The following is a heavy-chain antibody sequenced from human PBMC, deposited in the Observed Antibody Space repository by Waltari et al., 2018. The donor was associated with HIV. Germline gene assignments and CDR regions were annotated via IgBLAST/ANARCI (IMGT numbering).Heavy chain of an antibody. V-gene: IGHV4-39*01. D-gene: IGHD3-3*01. CDR2: NYYGGST. CDR3: ARHLRGHGFLAKLYYFDF. Sequence: QLQMQESGPGLVKPSETLSLTCSVSGGSISSSGYYWGWIRQSPGKGLEWIGNNYYGGSTYYNPSLQSRVTISVDTSKNQFSLRLNSVTAADTAVYFCARHLRGHGFLAKLYYFDFWGQGALVTVSS. J-gene: IGHJ4*02. CDR1: GGSISSSGYY.